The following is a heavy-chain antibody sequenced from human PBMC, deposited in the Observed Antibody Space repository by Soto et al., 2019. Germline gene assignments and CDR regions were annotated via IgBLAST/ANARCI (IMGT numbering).Heavy chain of an antibody. D-gene: IGHD2-15*01. J-gene: IGHJ6*02. V-gene: IGHV3-30*18. CDR3: AKCLEQGWWYYYYGMDV. CDR1: GFTFSSYG. CDR2: ISHDGSNK. Sequence: GGSLRLSCAASGFTFSSYGMHWVRQAPGKGLEWVAVISHDGSNKYYADSVKGRFTISRDNSKNTLYLQMNSLRAEDTAVYYCAKCLEQGWWYYYYGMDVWGQGTTVTVSS.